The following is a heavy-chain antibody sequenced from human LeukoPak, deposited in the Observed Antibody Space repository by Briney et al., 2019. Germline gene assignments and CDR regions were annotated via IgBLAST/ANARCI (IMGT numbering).Heavy chain of an antibody. CDR1: GVSIRSYY. V-gene: IGHV4-59*08. CDR3: ARHRWELNAFDI. CDR2: IYYSGRT. D-gene: IGHD1-26*01. J-gene: IGHJ3*02. Sequence: SETLSLTCTVSGVSIRSYYWSWIRQPPGKGLEWIGYIYYSGRTDYNPSLKSRVTLSVDTSKNHFSLILSSVTAADTAVYYCARHRWELNAFDIWGQGTMVTVSS.